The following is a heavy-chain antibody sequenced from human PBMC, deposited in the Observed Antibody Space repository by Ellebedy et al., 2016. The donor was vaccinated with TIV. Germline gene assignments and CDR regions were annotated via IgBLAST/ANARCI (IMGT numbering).Heavy chain of an antibody. V-gene: IGHV3-23*01. CDR1: GLTFSSHG. CDR3: VVTGWRGGTIVPFTY. D-gene: IGHD2-21*02. CDR2: PTASGDST. Sequence: PGGSLRLSCAVSGLTFSSHGMSWVRQAPGKGLEWVSGPTASGDSTYYADSVKGRFTISRDNSKNTLYLQMNSLRVEDTAVYYGVVTGWRGGTIVPFTYWGQGSLVTVSS. J-gene: IGHJ4*02.